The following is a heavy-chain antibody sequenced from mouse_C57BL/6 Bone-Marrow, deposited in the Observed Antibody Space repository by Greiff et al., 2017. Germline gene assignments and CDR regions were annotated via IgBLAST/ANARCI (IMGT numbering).Heavy chain of an antibody. CDR3: ARCGDGYLYYDAMDY. D-gene: IGHD2-3*01. CDR1: GYTFTDYY. CDR2: INPYNGGT. Sequence: VQLQQSGPVLVKPGASVKMSCKASGYTFTDYYMNWVKQSHGKSLEWIGVINPYNGGTSYNQKFKGKATLTVDKSSSTAYMELNSLTSEDFAVYYCARCGDGYLYYDAMDYWGQGTSVTVSS. J-gene: IGHJ4*01. V-gene: IGHV1-19*01.